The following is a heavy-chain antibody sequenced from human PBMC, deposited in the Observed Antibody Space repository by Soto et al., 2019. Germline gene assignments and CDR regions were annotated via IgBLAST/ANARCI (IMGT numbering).Heavy chain of an antibody. Sequence: VASVKVSCKASGGTFSSYAISWVRQAPGQGLEWMGGIIPIFGTANYAQKFQGRVTITADESTSTAYMELSSLRSEDTAVYYCARGQQLVQGFYYYGMDVWGQGTTVTVSS. CDR3: ARGQQLVQGFYYYGMDV. D-gene: IGHD6-13*01. V-gene: IGHV1-69*13. CDR2: IIPIFGTA. CDR1: GGTFSSYA. J-gene: IGHJ6*02.